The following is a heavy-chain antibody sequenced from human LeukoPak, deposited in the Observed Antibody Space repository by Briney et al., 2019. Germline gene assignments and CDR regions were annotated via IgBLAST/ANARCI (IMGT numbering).Heavy chain of an antibody. Sequence: GGSLRLSCAASGFTFSSYAMHWVRQAPGKGLEYVSAISSNGGSTYYANSVKGRFTISRDNSKNTLYLQMGSLRAEDMAVYYCARLGLRGVIIGHFDYWGQGTLVTVSS. D-gene: IGHD3-10*01. CDR3: ARLGLRGVIIGHFDY. J-gene: IGHJ4*02. CDR2: ISSNGGST. CDR1: GFTFSSYA. V-gene: IGHV3-64*01.